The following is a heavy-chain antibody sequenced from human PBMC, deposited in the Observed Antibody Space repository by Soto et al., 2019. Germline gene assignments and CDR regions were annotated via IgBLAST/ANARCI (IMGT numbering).Heavy chain of an antibody. CDR2: IWYDGSNK. J-gene: IGHJ4*02. V-gene: IGHV3-33*01. Sequence: GGSLRLSCAASGFTFSSYGMHWVRQAPGKGLEWVAVIWYDGSNKYYADSVKGRFTISRDNSKNTLYLQMNSLRAEDTAVYYCARDVVAGSFDYWGQGTLVTVSS. CDR1: GFTFSSYG. D-gene: IGHD6-19*01. CDR3: ARDVVAGSFDY.